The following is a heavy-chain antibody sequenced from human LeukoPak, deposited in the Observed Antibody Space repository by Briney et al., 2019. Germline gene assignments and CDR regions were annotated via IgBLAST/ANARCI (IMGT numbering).Heavy chain of an antibody. CDR3: AKDSWRAHYYGSGSYSDYFDY. Sequence: PGGSLRLSCAASGFTFGSYGMSWVRQAPGKGLEWVSAISGSGGSTYYADSVKGRFTISRDNSKNTLYLQMNSLRAEDTAVYYCAKDSWRAHYYGSGSYSDYFDYWGQGTLVTVSS. CDR2: ISGSGGST. J-gene: IGHJ4*02. D-gene: IGHD3-10*01. V-gene: IGHV3-23*01. CDR1: GFTFGSYG.